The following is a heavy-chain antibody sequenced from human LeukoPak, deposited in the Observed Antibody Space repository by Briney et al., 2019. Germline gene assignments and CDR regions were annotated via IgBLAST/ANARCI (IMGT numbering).Heavy chain of an antibody. Sequence: PSVKVSCKASGGTFSSYAISWVRQAPGQGLEWMGGIIPIFGLANCAQKFQGRVTITADESTSTAYMELSSLRSEDTAVYYCARNANGYFDLWGRGTLVTVSS. J-gene: IGHJ2*01. V-gene: IGHV1-69*13. CDR1: GGTFSSYA. CDR2: IIPIFGLA. CDR3: ARNANGYFDL.